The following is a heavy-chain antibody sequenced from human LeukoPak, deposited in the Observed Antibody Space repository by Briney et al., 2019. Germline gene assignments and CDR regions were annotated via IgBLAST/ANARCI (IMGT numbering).Heavy chain of an antibody. CDR3: TRILGGYSYYDF. Sequence: PGGSLRLSCAASGFTFSSYWMHWVRHAPGKGLVWVSRINSDGSTTSYGDSVKGRFTVSRDSAKNTLYLQMNSLRAEDTAVYYCTRILGGYSYYDFWGQGTLVTVSS. V-gene: IGHV3-74*01. CDR2: INSDGSTT. J-gene: IGHJ4*02. CDR1: GFTFSSYW. D-gene: IGHD5-18*01.